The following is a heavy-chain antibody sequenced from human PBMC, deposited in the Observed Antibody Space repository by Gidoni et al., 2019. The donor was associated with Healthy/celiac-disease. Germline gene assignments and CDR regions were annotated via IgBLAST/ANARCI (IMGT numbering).Heavy chain of an antibody. CDR3: ARVSVVVVVAATTADY. CDR1: GFTFSSYW. V-gene: IGHV3-7*01. J-gene: IGHJ4*02. D-gene: IGHD2-15*01. Sequence: EVQLVESGGGLVQPGGSLRLSCAASGFTFSSYWMSWVRQAPGKGLEWVANIKQDGSEKYYVDSVKGRFTISRDNAKNSLYLQMNSLRAEDTAVYYCARVSVVVVVAATTADYWGQGTLVTVSS. CDR2: IKQDGSEK.